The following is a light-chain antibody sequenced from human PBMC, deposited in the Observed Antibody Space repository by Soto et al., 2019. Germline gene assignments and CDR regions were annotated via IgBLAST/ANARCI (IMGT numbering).Light chain of an antibody. CDR1: QSVSSY. J-gene: IGKJ1*01. Sequence: IVLTLSPGARALSSGERGNRSCRSTQSVSSYLAWYQQKHGQAPRLLLYDASNRATGIPARCSGSGSARTFTPTTSSIVAEDVSVYYCQQRRNYRPCTFGQGTKVDIK. CDR3: QQRRNYRPCT. V-gene: IGKV3-11*02. CDR2: DAS.